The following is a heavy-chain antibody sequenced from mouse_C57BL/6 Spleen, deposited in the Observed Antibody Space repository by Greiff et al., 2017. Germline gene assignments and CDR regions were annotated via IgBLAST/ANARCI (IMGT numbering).Heavy chain of an antibody. J-gene: IGHJ4*01. CDR3: ARFYYDYPYAMDY. CDR2: IDPSDSYT. D-gene: IGHD2-4*01. CDR1: GYTFTSYW. Sequence: VQLQQPGAELVKPGASVKLSCKASGYTFTSYWMQWVKQRPGQGLEWIGEIDPSDSYTNYNQKFKGKATVTVDTSSSTAYMQLSSLTSEDSAVYYCARFYYDYPYAMDYWGQGTSVTVSS. V-gene: IGHV1-50*01.